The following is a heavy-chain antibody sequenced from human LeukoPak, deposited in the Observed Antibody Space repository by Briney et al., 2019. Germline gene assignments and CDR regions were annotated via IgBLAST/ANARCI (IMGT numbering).Heavy chain of an antibody. Sequence: PGGSLRLSCAAAGFTFSSYSMNWVRQAPGKGLEWVSCISSSSRYIYYADSVKGRFTISRDNAKNSLYLQMNSLRAEDTAVYYCARGSEGSSLNWFDPWGQGTLVTVSS. CDR3: ARGSEGSSLNWFDP. D-gene: IGHD6-6*01. J-gene: IGHJ5*02. V-gene: IGHV3-21*01. CDR1: GFTFSSYS. CDR2: ISSSSRYI.